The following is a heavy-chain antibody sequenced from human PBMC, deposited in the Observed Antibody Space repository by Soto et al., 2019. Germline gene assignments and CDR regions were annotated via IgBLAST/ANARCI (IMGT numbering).Heavy chain of an antibody. V-gene: IGHV4-59*01. Sequence: KTWETLSLTCTVSGGSISSYYWSWIRQPPGKGLEWIGYIYYSGSTNYNPSLKSRVTISVDTSKNQFSLKLSSVTAADTAVYYCARDRSSGWYEGADAFDIWGQGTMVTVSS. J-gene: IGHJ3*02. CDR2: IYYSGST. D-gene: IGHD6-19*01. CDR1: GGSISSYY. CDR3: ARDRSSGWYEGADAFDI.